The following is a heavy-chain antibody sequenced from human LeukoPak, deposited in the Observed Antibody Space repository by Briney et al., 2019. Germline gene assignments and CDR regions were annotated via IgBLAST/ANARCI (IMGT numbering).Heavy chain of an antibody. CDR2: IYYSGST. CDR1: GGSISSYY. D-gene: IGHD4-17*01. Sequence: SETLSLTCAVSGGSISSYYWSWIRQPPGKGLEWIGYIYYSGSTNYNPSLKSRVTISVDTSKNQFSLKLSSVTAADTAVYYCARSSPLIGDYPNWFDPWGQGTLVTVSS. CDR3: ARSSPLIGDYPNWFDP. V-gene: IGHV4-59*01. J-gene: IGHJ5*02.